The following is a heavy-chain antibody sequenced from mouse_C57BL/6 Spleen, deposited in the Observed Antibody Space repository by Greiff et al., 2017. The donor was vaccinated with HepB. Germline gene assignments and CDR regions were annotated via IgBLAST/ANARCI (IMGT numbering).Heavy chain of an antibody. CDR1: GYTFTSYW. CDR3: ATIYYDYDGDFDY. V-gene: IGHV1-55*01. CDR2: IYPGSGST. J-gene: IGHJ2*01. D-gene: IGHD2-4*01. Sequence: VKLQQPGAELVKPGASVKMSCKASGYTFTSYWITWVKQRPGQGLEWIGDIYPGSGSTNYNEKFKSKATLTVDTSSSTAYMQLSSLTSEDSAVYYCATIYYDYDGDFDYWGQGTTLTVSS.